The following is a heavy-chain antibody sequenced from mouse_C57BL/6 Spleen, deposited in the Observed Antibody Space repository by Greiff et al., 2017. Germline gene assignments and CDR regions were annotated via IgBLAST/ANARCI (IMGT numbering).Heavy chain of an antibody. Sequence: QVQLQQSGAELVKPGASVKLSCKASGYTFTSYWMHWVKQRPGQGLEWIGMIHPNSGSTNYNEKFKSKATLTVDKSSSTAYMQLSSLTSEDSAVYYCARGGSNGAMDYWGQGTSVTVSS. J-gene: IGHJ4*01. V-gene: IGHV1-64*01. CDR1: GYTFTSYW. CDR2: IHPNSGST. D-gene: IGHD2-5*01. CDR3: ARGGSNGAMDY.